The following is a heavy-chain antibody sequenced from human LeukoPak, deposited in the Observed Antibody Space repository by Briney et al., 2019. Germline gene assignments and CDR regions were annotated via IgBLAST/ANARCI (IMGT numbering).Heavy chain of an antibody. CDR3: ARDSNGYEI. CDR2: INHSGST. J-gene: IGHJ3*02. Sequence: SETLSLTCAVYGGSFSGYYWSWIRQPPGKGLEWIGEINHSGSTNYNPSLKSRVTISVDTSKNQFSLKLSSVTAADTAVYYCARDSNGYEIWGQGTMVTVSS. V-gene: IGHV4-34*01. CDR1: GGSFSGYY. D-gene: IGHD6-25*01.